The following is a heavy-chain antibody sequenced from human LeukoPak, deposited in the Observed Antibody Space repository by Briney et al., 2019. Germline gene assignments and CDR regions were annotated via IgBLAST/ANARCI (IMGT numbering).Heavy chain of an antibody. Sequence: ASVKVSCKASGYTFTSYGISWVRQAPGQGLEWMGWISAYNGNTNYVQKLQGRVTMTTDTSTSTAYMELRSLRSDDTAVYYCARDRRGYSSSWPFDYWGQGTLVTVSS. CDR3: ARDRRGYSSSWPFDY. J-gene: IGHJ4*02. D-gene: IGHD6-13*01. V-gene: IGHV1-18*01. CDR2: ISAYNGNT. CDR1: GYTFTSYG.